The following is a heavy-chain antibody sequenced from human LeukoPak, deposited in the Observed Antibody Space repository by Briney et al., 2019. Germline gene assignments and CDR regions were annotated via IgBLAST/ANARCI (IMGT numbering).Heavy chain of an antibody. Sequence: GGPLRLSCAASGFTFSSYAMSWVRQAPGKGLEWVSAISGSGGSTYYADSVKGRFTISRDNSKNTLYLQMNSLRAEDTAVYYCAKDLGSYSGSWKDDAFDIWGQGTMVSVSS. CDR2: ISGSGGST. J-gene: IGHJ3*02. CDR1: GFTFSSYA. D-gene: IGHD6-13*01. CDR3: AKDLGSYSGSWKDDAFDI. V-gene: IGHV3-23*01.